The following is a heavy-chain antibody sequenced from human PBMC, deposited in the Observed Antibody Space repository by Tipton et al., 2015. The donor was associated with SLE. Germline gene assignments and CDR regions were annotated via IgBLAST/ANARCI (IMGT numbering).Heavy chain of an antibody. D-gene: IGHD6-13*01. CDR3: ARVPPEGQQSVY. J-gene: IGHJ4*02. CDR2: VNHSGST. V-gene: IGHV4-34*01. Sequence: TLSLTCTVYGESFSASQWTWIRQPPGKGLEWIGEVNHSGSTNYNPSLKSRVTISVDKSKNQFSLKLSSVTAADTAVYYCARVPPEGQQSVYWGQGTLVTVSS. CDR1: GESFSASQ.